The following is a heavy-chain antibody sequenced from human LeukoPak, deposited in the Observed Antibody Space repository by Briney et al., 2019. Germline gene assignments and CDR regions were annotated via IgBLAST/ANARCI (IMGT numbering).Heavy chain of an antibody. CDR3: AKDFLLPYYYDSSGSFDY. Sequence: PGGPLRRSCAASVFTFSSYAMSWVRQAPGKGLEWVSDISGSGGSTYYADSVKGRFTISRDNSKNTLYLQMNSLRAEDTAVYYCAKDFLLPYYYDSSGSFDYWGQGTLVTVSS. CDR2: ISGSGGST. J-gene: IGHJ4*02. D-gene: IGHD3-22*01. CDR1: VFTFSSYA. V-gene: IGHV3-23*01.